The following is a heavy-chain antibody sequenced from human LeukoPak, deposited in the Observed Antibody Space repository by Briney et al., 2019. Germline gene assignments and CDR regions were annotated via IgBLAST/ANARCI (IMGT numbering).Heavy chain of an antibody. Sequence: ASVKVSCKASGYTFTSYDINWVRQAPGQGLEWMGWINPNSGGTNYAQKFQGRVTMTRDTSISTAYMELSRLRSDDTAVYYCARDLVAYSSSYDFDYWGQGTLVTVSS. V-gene: IGHV1-2*02. CDR2: INPNSGGT. CDR3: ARDLVAYSSSYDFDY. D-gene: IGHD6-6*01. J-gene: IGHJ4*02. CDR1: GYTFTSYD.